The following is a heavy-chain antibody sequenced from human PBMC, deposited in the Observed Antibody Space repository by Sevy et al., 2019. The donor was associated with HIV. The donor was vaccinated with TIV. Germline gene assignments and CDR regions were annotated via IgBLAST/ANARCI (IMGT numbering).Heavy chain of an antibody. CDR3: ARDDLYYYDSSGYKASGQWGAFDI. V-gene: IGHV3-74*01. D-gene: IGHD3-22*01. Sequence: GGSLRLSCAASGFTFSSYWMHWVRQAPGKGLVWVSHINSDGSSTSYADSVKGRFPISIDNAQNTLYLQMNSLRAEDTAVYYCARDDLYYYDSSGYKASGQWGAFDIWGQGTMVTVSS. J-gene: IGHJ3*02. CDR1: GFTFSSYW. CDR2: INSDGSST.